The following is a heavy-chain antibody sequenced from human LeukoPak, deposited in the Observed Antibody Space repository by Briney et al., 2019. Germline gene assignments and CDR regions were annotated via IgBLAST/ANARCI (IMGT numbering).Heavy chain of an antibody. J-gene: IGHJ5*02. D-gene: IGHD3-3*01. V-gene: IGHV3-7*01. CDR3: ARDSLSYDFWSGYYSNWFDP. CDR2: IKQDGSEK. Sequence: VGSLRLSCAPSGFTFSSYWMSWVCDAPRKGLEWVANIKQDGSEKYYVDSVKGRFTISRDNAKNSLSLQMNSLRAEDTAVHYCARDSLSYDFWSGYYSNWFDPWGQGTLVTVSS. CDR1: GFTFSSYW.